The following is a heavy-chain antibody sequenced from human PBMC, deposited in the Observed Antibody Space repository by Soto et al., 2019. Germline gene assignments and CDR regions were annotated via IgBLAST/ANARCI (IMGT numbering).Heavy chain of an antibody. CDR1: GYTFTSYA. Sequence: QVQLVQSGAEEKKPGASVKVSCKASGYTFTSYAMHWVRQAPGQRLEWMGWINAGNGNTKYSQKFQGRVTITRDTSASTAYMELSSLRSEDTAVYYCARGGRESWNDLSLDYWGQGTLVTVSS. J-gene: IGHJ4*02. V-gene: IGHV1-3*05. CDR3: ARGGRESWNDLSLDY. D-gene: IGHD1-1*01. CDR2: INAGNGNT.